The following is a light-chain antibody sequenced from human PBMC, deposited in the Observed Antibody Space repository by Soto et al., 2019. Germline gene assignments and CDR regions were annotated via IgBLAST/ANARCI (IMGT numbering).Light chain of an antibody. V-gene: IGLV2-8*01. CDR1: SSDVGAYDY. CDR2: EVT. J-gene: IGLJ1*01. CDR3: SSYAGNNIYV. Sequence: QSVLTQPPSASGSPGQSVTISCTGTSSDVGAYDYVSWYQQHPGKAPKLIIYEVTKRPSGVPDRFSGSKSGNTASLTVSGLQAEDEAVHYCSSYAGNNIYVFGTGTKLTVL.